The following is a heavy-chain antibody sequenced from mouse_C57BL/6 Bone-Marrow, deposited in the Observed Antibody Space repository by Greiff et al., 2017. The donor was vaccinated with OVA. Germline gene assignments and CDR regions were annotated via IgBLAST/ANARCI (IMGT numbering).Heavy chain of an antibody. Sequence: QVQLQQSGAELVKPGASVKMSCKASGYTFTSYWITWVKQRPGQGLEWIGDIYPGSGSTNYNEKFKSKATLTVDTSSSTAYMPLSSLTSEDSAVYYCARLGDDHWYFDDWGTGTTVTVSS. D-gene: IGHD4-1*01. CDR2: IYPGSGST. J-gene: IGHJ1*03. CDR1: GYTFTSYW. CDR3: ARLGDDHWYFDD. V-gene: IGHV1-55*01.